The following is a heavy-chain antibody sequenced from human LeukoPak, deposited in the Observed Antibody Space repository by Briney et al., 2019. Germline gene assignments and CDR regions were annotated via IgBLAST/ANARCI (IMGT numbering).Heavy chain of an antibody. Sequence: PGGSLRLSCAASGFTFSSYSMNWVRQAPGKGLEWVSYISSSSTIYYADSVKGRFTISRDNAKNSLYLQMNSLRAEDTAVYYCARDIRLTSFDYWGQGTLVTVSS. CDR2: ISSSSTI. D-gene: IGHD2-21*01. CDR3: ARDIRLTSFDY. CDR1: GFTFSSYS. J-gene: IGHJ4*02. V-gene: IGHV3-48*01.